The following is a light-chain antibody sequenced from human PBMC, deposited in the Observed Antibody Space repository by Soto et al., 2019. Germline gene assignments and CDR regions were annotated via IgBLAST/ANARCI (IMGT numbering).Light chain of an antibody. Sequence: EIQMTQSPSSLSASVGDTVTITCRASQGISNSLAWFQQKPGRVPQFLIYAASTLQPGVPPRFSGSGSGTDFTLTISSLQPEDVATYYCQNYTSAPLTFGPGTRVDIK. J-gene: IGKJ3*01. CDR3: QNYTSAPLT. CDR1: QGISNS. V-gene: IGKV1-27*01. CDR2: AAS.